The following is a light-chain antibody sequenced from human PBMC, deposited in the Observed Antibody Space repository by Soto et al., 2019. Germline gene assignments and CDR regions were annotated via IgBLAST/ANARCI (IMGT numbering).Light chain of an antibody. CDR1: QSISSY. CDR2: AAS. J-gene: IGKJ1*01. Sequence: DIQMTQSPSSLSASVGYRVTITCRASQSISSYLNWYQQQTGTAHKLLIFAASSLKSGVPSRFSGSRSGPDVTLTISSLQPEDFATYYCQQSYSSPPTFGQVTKV. V-gene: IGKV1-39*01. CDR3: QQSYSSPPT.